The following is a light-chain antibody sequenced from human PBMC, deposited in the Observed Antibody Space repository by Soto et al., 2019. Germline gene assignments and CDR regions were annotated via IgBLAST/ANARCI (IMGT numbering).Light chain of an antibody. J-gene: IGKJ1*01. V-gene: IGKV3-15*01. CDR2: GAS. CDR3: QQYRSWPRT. CDR1: QSVDIN. Sequence: EILLTQSPATLSVSPGERVTLSCGASQSVDINLAWYQQKPGQAPRLLIYGASTRATDMSGTFSGRGSGTEFPLTISNLRPEDFEVYYCQQYRSWPRTFGQGTTVDIK.